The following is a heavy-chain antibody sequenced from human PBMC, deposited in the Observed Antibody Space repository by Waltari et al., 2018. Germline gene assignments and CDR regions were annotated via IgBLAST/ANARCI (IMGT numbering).Heavy chain of an antibody. D-gene: IGHD6-19*01. CDR2: FDPEEGET. V-gene: IGHV1-24*01. CDR1: GYTLPEFS. J-gene: IGHJ3*02. Sequence: QVQLVQSGAEVKKPGASVKVSCKVSGYTLPEFSMHWVRTAPGKGLEWMGGFDPEEGETIYAQKFQGRVTMTEDTSTDTAYMELSSLRSEDTAVYYCATDQRAGTSAFDIWGQGTMVTVSS. CDR3: ATDQRAGTSAFDI.